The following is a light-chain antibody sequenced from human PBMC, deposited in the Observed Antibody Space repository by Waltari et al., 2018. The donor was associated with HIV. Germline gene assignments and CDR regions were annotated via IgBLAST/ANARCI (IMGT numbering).Light chain of an antibody. Sequence: VMTQSPDSLAVSLGERATINCKSSQSVLKSSNNKNSLAWYQQKAGQPPKLLIYWASTRESGVPDRFSGSGSGTDFTLTISSLQAEDVAVYYCQQYYNSPYTFGQGTKLEIK. V-gene: IGKV4-1*01. CDR3: QQYYNSPYT. J-gene: IGKJ2*01. CDR1: QSVLKSSNNKNS. CDR2: WAS.